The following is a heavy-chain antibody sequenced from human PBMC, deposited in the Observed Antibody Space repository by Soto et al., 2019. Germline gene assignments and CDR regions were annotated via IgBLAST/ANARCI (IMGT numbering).Heavy chain of an antibody. V-gene: IGHV3-33*01. Sequence: QVQLVESGGGVVQPGRSLRLSCAASGFTFSSYGMHWVRQAPGKGLEWVAVIWYDVSNKYYADSVKGRFTISRDNSKNTLYLLMNRLRAEDTAVYYCARDRDGYNSCYFDYWGQGTLVTVSS. CDR1: GFTFSSYG. CDR2: IWYDVSNK. CDR3: ARDRDGYNSCYFDY. D-gene: IGHD5-12*01. J-gene: IGHJ4*02.